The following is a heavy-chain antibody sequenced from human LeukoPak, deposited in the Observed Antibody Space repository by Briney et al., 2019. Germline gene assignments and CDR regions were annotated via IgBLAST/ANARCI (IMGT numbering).Heavy chain of an antibody. CDR1: GYTFTSNW. D-gene: IGHD1-1*01. J-gene: IGHJ4*02. CDR2: IYPSDPDT. V-gene: IGHV5-51*01. Sequence: GESLKISCKGSGYTFTSNWIGWVRQMPGKGLEWMAIIYPSDPDTRYSPSFQGQVTISVDKSISTAYLQWRSLKASDTAMYYCARTSGDNDGNALYFDYWGQGTLVTVSS. CDR3: ARTSGDNDGNALYFDY.